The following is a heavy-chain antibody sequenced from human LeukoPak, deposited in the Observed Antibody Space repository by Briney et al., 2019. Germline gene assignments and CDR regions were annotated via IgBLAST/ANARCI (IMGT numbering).Heavy chain of an antibody. V-gene: IGHV5-51*01. Sequence: GESLKISCKGSGYSFTSYWIGWVRQMPGKGLEWMGIIYPGDSDTRYSPSFQGQVTISADKSISTAYLQWSSLKDSDTAMYYCARHLHTTVTYESVDYYYYYMDVWGKGTTVTVSS. CDR3: ARHLHTTVTYESVDYYYYYMDV. CDR1: GYSFTSYW. CDR2: IYPGDSDT. J-gene: IGHJ6*03. D-gene: IGHD4-17*01.